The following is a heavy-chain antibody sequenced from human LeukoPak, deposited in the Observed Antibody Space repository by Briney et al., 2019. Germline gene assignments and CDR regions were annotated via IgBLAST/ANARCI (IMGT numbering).Heavy chain of an antibody. Sequence: ASVKVSCKASGYTFTGYYMHWVRQAPGQGLEWMGRTNPNTGDTKYAEKFQGRVTMTRDTTISTAYMELSRLTSDDAAVYYCASYPRYISSPPFDYWGQGTLVTVSS. V-gene: IGHV1-2*06. D-gene: IGHD5-12*01. J-gene: IGHJ4*02. CDR1: GYTFTGYY. CDR3: ASYPRYISSPPFDY. CDR2: TNPNTGDT.